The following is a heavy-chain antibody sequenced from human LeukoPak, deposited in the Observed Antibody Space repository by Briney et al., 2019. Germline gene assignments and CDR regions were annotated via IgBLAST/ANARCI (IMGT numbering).Heavy chain of an antibody. J-gene: IGHJ4*02. CDR1: GYTFTGYC. CDR2: INPNSGGT. CDR3: ARAAAGTGSRGDY. V-gene: IGHV1-2*06. D-gene: IGHD6-13*01. Sequence: ASVKVSCKASGYTFTGYCMHWVRQAPGQGLEWMGRINPNSGGTNYAQKFQGRVTMTRDTSISTAYMELSRLRSDDTAVYYCARAAAGTGSRGDYWGKGTLVTVSS.